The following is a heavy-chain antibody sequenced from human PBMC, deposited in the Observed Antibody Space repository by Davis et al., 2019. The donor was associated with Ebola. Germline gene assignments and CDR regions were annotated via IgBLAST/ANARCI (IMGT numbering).Heavy chain of an antibody. J-gene: IGHJ5*02. CDR1: GGSFSDYY. V-gene: IGHV4-34*01. Sequence: PSETLSLTCAVYGGSFSDYYWSWIRQPPGQGLEWIGEIHPSGSTNYNPSLKSRVTISVDTSKNQFSLKLSSVTAADTAVYYCATLITISGVLIGNWFDPWGQGTLVTVSS. CDR3: ATLITISGVLIGNWFDP. D-gene: IGHD3-3*01. CDR2: IHPSGST.